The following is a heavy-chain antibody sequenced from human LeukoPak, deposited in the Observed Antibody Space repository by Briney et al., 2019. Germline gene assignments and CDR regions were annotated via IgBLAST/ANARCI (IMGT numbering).Heavy chain of an antibody. Sequence: ASVKVSCKASGYTFAGYYMHWVRQAPGQGLEWMGWINPNCGGTNYAQKFQGRVTMTRDTSISTAYMELSRLRSDDTAVYYCARDSQEGYSYNRPDYWGQGTLVTVSS. CDR3: ARDSQEGYSYNRPDY. CDR1: GYTFAGYY. V-gene: IGHV1-2*02. CDR2: INPNCGGT. D-gene: IGHD2-15*01. J-gene: IGHJ4*02.